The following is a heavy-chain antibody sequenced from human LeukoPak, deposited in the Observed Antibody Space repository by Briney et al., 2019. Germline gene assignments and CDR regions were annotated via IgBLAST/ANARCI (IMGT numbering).Heavy chain of an antibody. V-gene: IGHV3-74*01. CDR3: ARVVGAGYFDL. CDR2: INSDGSST. D-gene: IGHD1-26*01. J-gene: IGHJ2*01. CDR1: GFTFSSYW. Sequence: GGSLRLSCAASGFTFSSYWMHWVRQAPGKGLVWVSRINSDGSSTSYADPVKGRFTISRDNAKNTLYMQMNSLRAEDTAVYYCARVVGAGYFDLWGRGTLVTVSS.